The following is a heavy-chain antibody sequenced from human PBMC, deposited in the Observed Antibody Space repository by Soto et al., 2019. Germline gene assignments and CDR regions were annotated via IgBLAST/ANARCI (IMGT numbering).Heavy chain of an antibody. CDR3: VVDTTGLLDY. V-gene: IGHV3-33*03. J-gene: IGHJ4*02. CDR2: IWYDGNKK. CDR1: VFTFSSNG. Sequence: XGSLRLSCASSVFTFSSNGMHCVRQAPGKGLEWVAVIWYDGNKKYYGDSVRGRFTISRDNSKNTLYLEMNSLRAEDTAVYYCVVDTTGLLDYWGQGTQVIVSS. D-gene: IGHD5-18*01.